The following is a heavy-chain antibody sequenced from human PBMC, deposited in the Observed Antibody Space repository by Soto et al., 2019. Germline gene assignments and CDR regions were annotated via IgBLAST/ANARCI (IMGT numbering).Heavy chain of an antibody. CDR1: GFTFSSYG. J-gene: IGHJ4*02. Sequence: QVQLVESGGGVVQPGRSLRRSCAASGFTFSSYGMHWVRQAPGKGLEWVAVIWYDGSNKYYADSVKGRFTISRDNSKNTLYLQMNSLRAEDTAVYYCARDGNYDFWSGYPYYFDYWGQGTLVTVSS. V-gene: IGHV3-33*01. CDR2: IWYDGSNK. D-gene: IGHD3-3*01. CDR3: ARDGNYDFWSGYPYYFDY.